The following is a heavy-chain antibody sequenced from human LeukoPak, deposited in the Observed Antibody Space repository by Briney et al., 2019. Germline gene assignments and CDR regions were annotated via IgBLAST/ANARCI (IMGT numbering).Heavy chain of an antibody. CDR2: ISGSGGST. CDR1: GFTFSSYA. CDR3: AKVWETYYYDSSAYYYDAFDI. D-gene: IGHD3-22*01. V-gene: IGHV3-23*01. Sequence: PGGSLRLSCAASGFTFSSYAMSWVRQAPGKGLEWVSAISGSGGSTYYADSVKGRFTISRDNSKNTLYLQMNSLRAEDTAVYYCAKVWETYYYDSSAYYYDAFDIWGQGTMVTVSS. J-gene: IGHJ3*02.